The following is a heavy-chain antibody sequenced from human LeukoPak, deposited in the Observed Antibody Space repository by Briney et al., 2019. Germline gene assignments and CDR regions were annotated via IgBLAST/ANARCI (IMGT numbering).Heavy chain of an antibody. CDR1: GFIFSRYW. CDR2: INQDESER. J-gene: IGHJ3*01. CDR3: ARYGNGEWLAHYAFDV. D-gene: IGHD6-19*01. Sequence: GGSLRLSCATSGFIFSRYWMSWVRQAPGKGLEWVANINQDESERDYVDSVKGRFTISRDNAKNSLDLQMNSLGAEDTAVYYCARYGNGEWLAHYAFDVWGQGTMVTVAS. V-gene: IGHV3-7*01.